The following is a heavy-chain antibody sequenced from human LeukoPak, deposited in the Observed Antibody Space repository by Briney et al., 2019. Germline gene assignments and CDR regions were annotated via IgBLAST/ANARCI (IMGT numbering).Heavy chain of an antibody. CDR3: ARGRDFSSSWYSTIGTSNWFDP. CDR1: GGSISDNY. Sequence: EASETLSLTCTVSGGSISDNYWSWIRQPPGKGLEWIGYAYYSGHTNYNSSLKSRVTMSLDTSKSQFSLRLSSVTAADTAVYFCARGRDFSSSWYSTIGTSNWFDPWGQGTLVTVSS. V-gene: IGHV4-59*12. J-gene: IGHJ5*02. CDR2: AYYSGHT. D-gene: IGHD6-13*01.